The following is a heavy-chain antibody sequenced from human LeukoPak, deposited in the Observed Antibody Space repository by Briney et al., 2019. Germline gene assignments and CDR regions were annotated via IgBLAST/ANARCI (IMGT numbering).Heavy chain of an antibody. J-gene: IGHJ6*03. CDR2: MNPNSGNT. CDR1: GYTFTSYD. Sequence: ASVKVSCKASGYTFTSYDINWVRQATGQGLEWMGWMNPNSGNTGYAQKFQGRVTMTGNTSISTAYMELSSLRSEDTAVYYCARGVRSGYYGTHLYYYYMDVWGKGTTVTVSS. D-gene: IGHD3-3*01. CDR3: ARGVRSGYYGTHLYYYYMDV. V-gene: IGHV1-8*01.